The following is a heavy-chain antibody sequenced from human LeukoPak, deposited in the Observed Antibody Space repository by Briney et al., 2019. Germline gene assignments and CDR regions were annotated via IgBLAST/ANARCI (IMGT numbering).Heavy chain of an antibody. D-gene: IGHD5-24*01. CDR3: ARDGSNPLVY. V-gene: IGHV4-59*12. J-gene: IGHJ4*02. Sequence: SETLSLTCTVSGGSISSYYWSWIRQPPGKGLEWIGYIYYSGSTNYNPSLKSRVTISVDTSKNQFSLKLSSVTAADTAVYYCARDGSNPLVYWGQGTLVTVSS. CDR2: IYYSGST. CDR1: GGSISSYY.